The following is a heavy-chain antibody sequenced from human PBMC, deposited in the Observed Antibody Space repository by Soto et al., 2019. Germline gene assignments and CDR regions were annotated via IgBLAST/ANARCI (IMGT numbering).Heavy chain of an antibody. CDR1: GGSISSGNSYS. Sequence: QLQLQESGLGLVKPSQTLSLTCAVSGGSISSGNSYSWSWIRQPPGKGLEWIGSISHTGSTSYNPSLKGRVTMSVDKSKNQFSLKLSSVTAADMAVYYCARAVAPYLGTWFDPWGQGTLVIVSS. CDR2: ISHTGST. V-gene: IGHV4-30-2*01. D-gene: IGHD3-16*01. J-gene: IGHJ5*02. CDR3: ARAVAPYLGTWFDP.